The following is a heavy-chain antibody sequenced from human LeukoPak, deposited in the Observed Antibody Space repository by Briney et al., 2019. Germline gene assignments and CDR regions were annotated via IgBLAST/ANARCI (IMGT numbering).Heavy chain of an antibody. CDR1: GGSFSGYY. CDR3: ARGPYCSGGSCYSWVDY. J-gene: IGHJ4*02. D-gene: IGHD2-15*01. CDR2: INHSGST. Sequence: PSETLSLTCAVYGGSFSGYYWSWIRQPPGKGLEWIGEINHSGSTNYNPSLKSRVTISVDTSKNQFTLKLSSVTAADTAVYYCARGPYCSGGSCYSWVDYCGQGTLVTVSS. V-gene: IGHV4-34*01.